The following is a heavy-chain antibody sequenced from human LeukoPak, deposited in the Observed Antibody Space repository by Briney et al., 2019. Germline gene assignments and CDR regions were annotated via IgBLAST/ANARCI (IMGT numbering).Heavy chain of an antibody. CDR2: IYYSGST. Sequence: KPSETLSLTCTVSGGSISSGGYYWSWIRQHPGKGLEWIGYIYYSGSTYYNPSLKSRVTISVDTSKNQFSLKLSSVAAADTAVYYCARIERFWFDPWGQGTLVTVSS. D-gene: IGHD6-25*01. J-gene: IGHJ5*02. CDR1: GGSISSGGYY. V-gene: IGHV4-31*03. CDR3: ARIERFWFDP.